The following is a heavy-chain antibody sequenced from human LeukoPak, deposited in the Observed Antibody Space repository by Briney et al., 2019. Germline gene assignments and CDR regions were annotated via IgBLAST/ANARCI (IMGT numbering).Heavy chain of an antibody. CDR1: GYTFTSYG. J-gene: IGHJ4*02. Sequence: ASVKVSCKASGYTFTSYGISWVRQAPGQGLEWMGWISAYNGNTNYAQKLQGRVTMTTDTSTSTAYMELRSLRSDDTAVYYCARVPGGYYDSSGYYRTRYVDYWGQGTLVTVSS. CDR3: ARVPGGYYDSSGYYRTRYVDY. CDR2: ISAYNGNT. D-gene: IGHD3-22*01. V-gene: IGHV1-18*01.